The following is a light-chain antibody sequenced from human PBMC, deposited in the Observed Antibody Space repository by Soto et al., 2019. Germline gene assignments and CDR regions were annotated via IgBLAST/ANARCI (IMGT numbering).Light chain of an antibody. J-gene: IGLJ3*02. Sequence: QPVLTQSPSASASLGASVKLTCTLSSGHSSYAIAWHQQQPEKGPRYLMKLNSDGSHSKGDGIPDRFSGSSSGAERSLTISSLKSEDEADYYCQTWGTGIRGVFGGGTKLTVL. V-gene: IGLV4-69*01. CDR1: SGHSSYA. CDR2: LNSDGSH. CDR3: QTWGTGIRGV.